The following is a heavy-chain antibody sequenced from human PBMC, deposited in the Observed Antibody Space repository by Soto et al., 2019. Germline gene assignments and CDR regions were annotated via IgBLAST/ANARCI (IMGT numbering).Heavy chain of an antibody. V-gene: IGHV3-33*01. J-gene: IGHJ6*02. CDR2: IWNDGSNK. CDR1: GFTFRDHA. D-gene: IGHD5-12*01. CDR3: ARALFPDVDTYATDV. Sequence: GGSLRLSCAASGFTFRDHAMHWVRQAPGKGREWLAIIWNDGSNKFYAGSVQGRFTISRDNSKNTVYLQMNTLSAEDTAVYYCARALFPDVDTYATDVWGQGTTVTVSS.